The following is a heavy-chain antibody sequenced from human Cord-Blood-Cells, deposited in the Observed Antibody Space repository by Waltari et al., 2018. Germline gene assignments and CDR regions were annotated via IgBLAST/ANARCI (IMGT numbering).Heavy chain of an antibody. D-gene: IGHD6-19*01. Sequence: QVQLQQWGAGLLKPSETLSLTCAVYGGSFSGYYWSWIRQPPGKGLEWIGEINHSGSTNSTPSLKSRVTISVDTSKNKFSLKLSSVTAADTAVYYCARGSPSGWYFDYWGQGTLVTVSS. CDR1: GGSFSGYY. J-gene: IGHJ4*02. V-gene: IGHV4-34*01. CDR2: INHSGST. CDR3: ARGSPSGWYFDY.